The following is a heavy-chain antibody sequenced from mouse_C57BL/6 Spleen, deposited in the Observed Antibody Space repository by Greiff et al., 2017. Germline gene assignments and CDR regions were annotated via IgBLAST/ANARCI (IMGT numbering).Heavy chain of an antibody. D-gene: IGHD1-1*01. CDR1: GYSITSGYY. Sequence: EVKLEESGPGLVKPSQSLSLTCSVTGYSITSGYYWNWIRQFPGNKLEWMGYISYDGSNNYNPSLKNRISITRDTSKNQFFLKLNSVTTEDTATYYCAREERYYEDWLAYWGQGTLVTVSA. J-gene: IGHJ3*01. V-gene: IGHV3-6*01. CDR2: ISYDGSN. CDR3: AREERYYEDWLAY.